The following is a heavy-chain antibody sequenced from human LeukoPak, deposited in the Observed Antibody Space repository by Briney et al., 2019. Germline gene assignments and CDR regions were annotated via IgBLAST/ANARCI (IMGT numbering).Heavy chain of an antibody. CDR2: IRRDGSET. CDR3: ARNFVGSDTSDFDS. CDR1: GFTFSDYW. J-gene: IGHJ4*02. V-gene: IGHV3-74*01. D-gene: IGHD1-26*01. Sequence: GSPRLSCAASGFTFSDYWMHWVRQAPGKGLVWVSRIRRDGSETNYEDSVKGRFTISRDNARNTLYLQMNSLRAEDTAIYYCARNFVGSDTSDFDSWGQGTLVTVSS.